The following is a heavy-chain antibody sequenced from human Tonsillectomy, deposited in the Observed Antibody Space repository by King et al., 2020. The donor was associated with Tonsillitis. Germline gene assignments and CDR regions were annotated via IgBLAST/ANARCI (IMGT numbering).Heavy chain of an antibody. D-gene: IGHD3-10*01. CDR3: AKDYYGSGSSWSDY. J-gene: IGHJ4*02. CDR1: GFTFSSYA. Sequence: VQLVESGGGLVQPGGSLRLSCAASGFTFSSYAMTWVRQAPGKGLEWVSAISGSGGTTYYADSVKGRFTISRDNSKNTLYLQMNSLRAEDTAVYYCAKDYYGSGSSWSDYWGREPWSPSPQ. V-gene: IGHV3-23*04. CDR2: ISGSGGTT.